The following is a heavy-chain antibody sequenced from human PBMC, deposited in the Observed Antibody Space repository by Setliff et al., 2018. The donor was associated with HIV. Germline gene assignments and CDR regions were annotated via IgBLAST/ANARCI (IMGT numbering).Heavy chain of an antibody. J-gene: IGHJ4*02. CDR3: ARGLGYSSGWSWRTYYFDY. Sequence: SETLSLTCAVYGGSFSGYYWSWIRQPPGKGLEWIGEINHSGSTNYNPSLKSRVTISVDTSKNQFSLKLSSVTAADTAVYYCARGLGYSSGWSWRTYYFDYWGQGTLVTVSS. CDR2: INHSGST. CDR1: GGSFSGYY. D-gene: IGHD6-19*01. V-gene: IGHV4-34*01.